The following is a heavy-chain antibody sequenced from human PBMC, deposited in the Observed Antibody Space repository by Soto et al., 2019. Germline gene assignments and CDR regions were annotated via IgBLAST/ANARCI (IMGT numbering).Heavy chain of an antibody. CDR1: GFSLSTSGVG. Sequence: SGPTLVNPTQTLTLTCTFSGFSLSTSGVGVGWIRQPPGKALEWLALIYWDDDKRYSPSLKSRLTITKDTSKNHVVLTMTNMDPVDTFTYYCAHRQYDILTGYYTPPVYFDYWGQGTLVTVSS. D-gene: IGHD3-9*01. CDR2: IYWDDDK. J-gene: IGHJ4*02. CDR3: AHRQYDILTGYYTPPVYFDY. V-gene: IGHV2-5*02.